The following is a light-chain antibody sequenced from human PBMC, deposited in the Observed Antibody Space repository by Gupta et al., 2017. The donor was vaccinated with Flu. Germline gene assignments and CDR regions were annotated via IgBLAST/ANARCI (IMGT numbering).Light chain of an antibody. CDR1: QSVSSY. Sequence: PATLSWVQRQRATLPVMASQSVSSYLSGYQQKPGQAPRLLIYDASNRATGIPARFSGSGSGTDFTLTISSLEPEDFAVYYCQQRNNWPITFGQGTRLEIK. CDR2: DAS. CDR3: QQRNNWPIT. J-gene: IGKJ5*01. V-gene: IGKV3-11*01.